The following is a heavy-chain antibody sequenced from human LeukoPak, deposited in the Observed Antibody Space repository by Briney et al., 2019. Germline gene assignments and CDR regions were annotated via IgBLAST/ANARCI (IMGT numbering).Heavy chain of an antibody. CDR1: GGSISSYY. V-gene: IGHV4-4*07. CDR3: ATAGDYDGGLFDY. J-gene: IGHJ4*02. CDR2: IYTSGST. Sequence: SETLSLTCTVSGGSISSYYWSWIRQPAGKGLEWIGRIYTSGSTNYNPSLKSRVTIAVDMSKNHFSLKLSSVTAADTAVYYCATAGDYDGGLFDYWGQGILVTVSS. D-gene: IGHD4-17*01.